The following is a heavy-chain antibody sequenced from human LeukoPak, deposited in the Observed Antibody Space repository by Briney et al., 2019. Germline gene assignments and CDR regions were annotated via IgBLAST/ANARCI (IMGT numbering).Heavy chain of an antibody. V-gene: IGHV3-73*01. CDR3: AGQAFKCHDY. CDR2: VRHRAADYAT. Sequence: GGSLRPSCAASGFTFTGSDMAWVRQAPGKGLEWVGSVRHRAADYATAYPASVRGKFTISGDESTNTAFLEMHSLKTEDTAVYYCAGQAFKCHDYWGHGTQVTVSS. CDR1: GFTFTGSD. J-gene: IGHJ4*01.